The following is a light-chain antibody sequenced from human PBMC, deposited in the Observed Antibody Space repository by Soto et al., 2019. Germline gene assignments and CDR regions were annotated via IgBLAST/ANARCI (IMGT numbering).Light chain of an antibody. V-gene: IGLV2-23*01. Sequence: QSALVQPASVSGSPGQSITISCTGTSSDIGSYNLVSWYQQYPGKAPKLVIYEGTKRPSGIFNRFSGSKSGNTASMTISGLQAEDEADYYCCSYAGSNAWVFGGGTKLTVL. CDR3: CSYAGSNAWV. CDR2: EGT. J-gene: IGLJ3*02. CDR1: SSDIGSYNL.